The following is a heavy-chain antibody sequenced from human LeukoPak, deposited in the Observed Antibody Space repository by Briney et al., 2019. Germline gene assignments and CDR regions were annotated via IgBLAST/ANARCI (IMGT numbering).Heavy chain of an antibody. J-gene: IGHJ5*02. Sequence: ASVKVSCKASGDNFRSYALTWVRQAPGQGLEWMGWINANSGGTKYAQKFQGRVTMTRDTSISTAYMELSSLRSDDTAVYYCARGRLGTWFGELKAWGQGTLVTVSS. CDR3: ARGRLGTWFGELKA. CDR1: GDNFRSYA. CDR2: INANSGGT. D-gene: IGHD3-10*01. V-gene: IGHV1-2*02.